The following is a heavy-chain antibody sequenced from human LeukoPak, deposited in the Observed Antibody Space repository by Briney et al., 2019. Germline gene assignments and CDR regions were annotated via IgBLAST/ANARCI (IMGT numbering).Heavy chain of an antibody. CDR2: ISGGSSTI. CDR1: GFTFSSYS. Sequence: GGSLRLSCAASGFTFSSYSTNWVRQAPGKGLEWVSYISGGSSTIYYADSVKGRFTISRDNAKNSLYLQMNSLRAEDTAVYYCARDSMVRGEFDYWGQGTLVTVSS. D-gene: IGHD3-10*01. CDR3: ARDSMVRGEFDY. J-gene: IGHJ4*02. V-gene: IGHV3-48*04.